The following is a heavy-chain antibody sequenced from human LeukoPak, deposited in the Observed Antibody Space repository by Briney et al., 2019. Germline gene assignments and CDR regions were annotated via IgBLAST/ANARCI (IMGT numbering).Heavy chain of an antibody. CDR2: INSDGSST. D-gene: IGHD6-19*01. J-gene: IGHJ1*01. V-gene: IGHV3-74*01. Sequence: GGSLRLSCAASGFTFSSYWMHWVRQAPGKGLVWVSRINSDGSSTSYADSVKGRFTISRDNAKNTLYLQMNSLRAEDTAVYYCAKAAIAVAGTSEYFQHWGQGTLVTVSS. CDR3: AKAAIAVAGTSEYFQH. CDR1: GFTFSSYW.